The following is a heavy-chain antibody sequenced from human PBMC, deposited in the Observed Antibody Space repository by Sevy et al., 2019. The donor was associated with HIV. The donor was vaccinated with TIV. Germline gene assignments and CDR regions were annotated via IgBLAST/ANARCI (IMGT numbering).Heavy chain of an antibody. CDR2: ISYGGSNK. CDR3: ARGGLDIVVVPAAKRDDYYYYYMDV. D-gene: IGHD2-2*01. J-gene: IGHJ6*03. V-gene: IGHV3-30-3*01. CDR1: GFTFSSYA. Sequence: GGSLRLSCAASGFTFSSYAMHWVRQAPGKGLEWVAVISYGGSNKYYADSVKGRFTISRDNCKNTLYLQMNSLRAEDTPLYYCARGGLDIVVVPAAKRDDYYYYYMDVWGKGTTVTVSS.